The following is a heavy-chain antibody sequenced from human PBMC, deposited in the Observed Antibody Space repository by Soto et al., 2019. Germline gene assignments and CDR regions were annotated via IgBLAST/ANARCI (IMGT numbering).Heavy chain of an antibody. CDR3: AGSYFDSSAFYDNGWFDP. Sequence: PSETLSLTCTVSGGSISSYYWSWIRQPPGKGLEWIGYIYYSGSTSYNPSLKSRVTMSIDTSKGQFPLKLTSVTAADTAVYYCAGSYFDSSAFYDNGWFDPWGQGTLVTVS. CDR2: IYYSGST. CDR1: GGSISSYY. D-gene: IGHD3-22*01. V-gene: IGHV4-59*01. J-gene: IGHJ5*02.